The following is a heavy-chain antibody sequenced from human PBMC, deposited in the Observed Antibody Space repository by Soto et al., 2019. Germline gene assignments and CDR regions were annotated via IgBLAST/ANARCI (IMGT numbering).Heavy chain of an antibody. CDR3: ATDTRHTPRYYYYYGMDV. J-gene: IGHJ6*02. D-gene: IGHD2-15*01. CDR2: FDPEDGET. Sequence: QVQLVQSGAEVKKPGASVKVSCKVSGYTLTELSMHWVRQAPGKGLEWMGGFDPEDGETIYAQKFQGRVTMTEDTSTDTAYMELSSLRSEDTAVYYCATDTRHTPRYYYYYGMDVWGQGTTVTVSS. V-gene: IGHV1-24*01. CDR1: GYTLTELS.